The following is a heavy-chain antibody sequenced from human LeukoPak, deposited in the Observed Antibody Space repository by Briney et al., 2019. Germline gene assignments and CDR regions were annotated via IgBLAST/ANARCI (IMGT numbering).Heavy chain of an antibody. CDR2: IKEDGSEQ. CDR1: GFTFSVYW. D-gene: IGHD6-6*01. J-gene: IGHJ3*02. V-gene: IGHV3-7*01. CDR3: ARGHSSSFHDAFDI. Sequence: PGGSLRLSCAASGFTFSVYWMSWVRQAPGKGLEWVANIKEDGSEQYYVDSVKGRFTISRDNAKNSLYLQMNSLRAEDTAVYYCARGHSSSFHDAFDIWGQGTMVTVSS.